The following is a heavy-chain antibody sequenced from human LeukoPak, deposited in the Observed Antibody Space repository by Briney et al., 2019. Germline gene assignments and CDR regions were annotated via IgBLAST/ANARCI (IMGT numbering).Heavy chain of an antibody. CDR3: ARAVDPGIAAAGTV. J-gene: IGHJ4*02. CDR2: INPNNGGT. Sequence: ASVKVSCKASGYTFTAYYMNWVRQAPGQGLEWMGCINPNNGGTNYAQRLQGRVTMTTDESTSTAYMELSSLRSEDTAVYYCARAVDPGIAAAGTVWGQGTLVTVSS. CDR1: GYTFTAYY. D-gene: IGHD6-13*01. V-gene: IGHV1-2*02.